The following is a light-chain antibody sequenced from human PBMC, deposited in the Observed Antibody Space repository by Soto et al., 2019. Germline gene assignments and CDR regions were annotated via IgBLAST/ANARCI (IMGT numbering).Light chain of an antibody. Sequence: QSVLTQPASVSGSPGQSITISCTGTSSDIGAYNYVSWYQQHPGKAPKLIIYNVSNRPSGVSNRFSGSKSGSTASLTISGLQAEDEADYYCNSYTTTTTPRLFGGGTKLTVL. CDR3: NSYTTTTTPRL. CDR2: NVS. CDR1: SSDIGAYNY. V-gene: IGLV2-14*01. J-gene: IGLJ2*01.